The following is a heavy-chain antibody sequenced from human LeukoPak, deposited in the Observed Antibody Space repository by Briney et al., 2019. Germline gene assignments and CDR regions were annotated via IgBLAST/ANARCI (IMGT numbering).Heavy chain of an antibody. CDR2: ISSSGSTI. Sequence: GGSLRLSCAASGFTFSSHEMNWVRQAPGKGLEWVSYISSSGSTIYYADSVKGRFTISRDNAKNSLYLQMNSLRAEDTAVYYCARTGAGYSYGYLFWDYWGQGTLVTVSS. CDR1: GFTFSSHE. V-gene: IGHV3-48*03. D-gene: IGHD5-18*01. J-gene: IGHJ4*02. CDR3: ARTGAGYSYGYLFWDY.